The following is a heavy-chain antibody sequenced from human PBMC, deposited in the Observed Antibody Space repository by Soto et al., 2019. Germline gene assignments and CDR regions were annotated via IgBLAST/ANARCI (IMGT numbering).Heavy chain of an antibody. CDR2: IIPIFGTA. J-gene: IGHJ6*02. Sequence: QVQLVQSGAEVKKPGSSVKVSCKASGGTFSSYAISWVRQAPGQGLEWMGGIIPIFGTANYAQKFQGRVTITADESTSTAYMELSSLRSEDTAVYYCAAGEILEWLLIGYYYYYGMDVWGQGTTVTVSS. V-gene: IGHV1-69*12. CDR1: GGTFSSYA. D-gene: IGHD3-3*01. CDR3: AAGEILEWLLIGYYYYYGMDV.